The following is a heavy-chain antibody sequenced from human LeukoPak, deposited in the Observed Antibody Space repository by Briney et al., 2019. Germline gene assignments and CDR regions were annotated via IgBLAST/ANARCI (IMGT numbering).Heavy chain of an antibody. V-gene: IGHV3-9*01. CDR3: AKDGRTRYFDWLDY. J-gene: IGHJ4*02. Sequence: GRSLRLSCAASGFTFDDYAMHWVRQAPGKGLEWVSGINWNSGSIGYADSVKGRFTISRDNAKNSLYLQMNSLRAEDTALYYCAKDGRTRYFDWLDYWGQGTLVTVSS. CDR1: GFTFDDYA. D-gene: IGHD3-9*01. CDR2: INWNSGSI.